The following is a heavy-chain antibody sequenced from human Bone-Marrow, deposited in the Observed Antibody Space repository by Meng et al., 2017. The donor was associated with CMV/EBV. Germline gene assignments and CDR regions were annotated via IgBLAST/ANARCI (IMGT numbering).Heavy chain of an antibody. Sequence: GESLKISCAASGFTFSSYGMHWVRQAPGKGLEWVSYSSSSSSTIYYADSVKGRFTISRDSANKSLNLQMNSLRAEDTAVYYCARNRVWGSYSSAFDIWGQGTRVTVSS. CDR2: SSSSSSTI. J-gene: IGHJ3*02. D-gene: IGHD3-16*01. V-gene: IGHV3-48*04. CDR1: GFTFSSYG. CDR3: ARNRVWGSYSSAFDI.